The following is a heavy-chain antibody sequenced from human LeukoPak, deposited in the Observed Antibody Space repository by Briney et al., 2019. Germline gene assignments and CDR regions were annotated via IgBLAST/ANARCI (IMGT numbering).Heavy chain of an antibody. CDR2: IIPTGGGT. CDR1: GYTFTNYY. V-gene: IGHV1-46*01. CDR3: ARGSHYASGNYYYPLDY. D-gene: IGHD3-10*01. J-gene: IGHJ4*02. Sequence: ASVTVSCKASGYTFTNYYIHWVRQAPGQGLEWIGIIIPTGGGTTYAQKFQGRVTMSRDTSTSSVYMELSSLRSEDTAVYYCARGSHYASGNYYYPLDYWGQGTLVTVSS.